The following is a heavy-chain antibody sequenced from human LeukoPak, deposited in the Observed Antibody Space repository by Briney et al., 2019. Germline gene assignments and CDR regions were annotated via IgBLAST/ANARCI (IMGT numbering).Heavy chain of an antibody. CDR3: AREGVRDGYNLVLALYYYYYYGMDV. D-gene: IGHD5-24*01. V-gene: IGHV3-33*01. CDR1: GFTFSSYG. CDR2: IWYDGSNK. Sequence: HPGGSLRLSCAASGFTFSSYGMHWVRQAPGKGLEWVAVIWYDGSNKYYADSVKGRFTISRGNSKNTLYLQMNSLRAEGTAVYYCAREGVRDGYNLVLALYYYYYYGMDVWGQGTTVTVSS. J-gene: IGHJ6*02.